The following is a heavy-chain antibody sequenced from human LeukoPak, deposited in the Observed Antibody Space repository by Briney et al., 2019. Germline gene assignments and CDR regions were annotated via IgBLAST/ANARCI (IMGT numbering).Heavy chain of an antibody. CDR2: INHSGST. D-gene: IGHD2-15*01. J-gene: IGHJ3*02. Sequence: SDTLSLTCAVYGGSFSGYYWHWIRQPPGKGLEWIGEINHSGSTNYNPSLKSRVTISVDTSKNQFSLKLSSVTAADTAVYYCARKIPCSGGSCYPINIWGQGTMVTVSS. CDR1: GGSFSGYY. V-gene: IGHV4-34*01. CDR3: ARKIPCSGGSCYPINI.